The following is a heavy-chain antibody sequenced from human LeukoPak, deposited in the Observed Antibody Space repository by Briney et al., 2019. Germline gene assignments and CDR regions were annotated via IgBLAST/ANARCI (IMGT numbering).Heavy chain of an antibody. CDR1: GYSFTNYG. D-gene: IGHD3-22*01. J-gene: IGHJ4*02. CDR2: IEPSDSYS. V-gene: IGHV5-10-1*01. Sequence: GESLKISCKGSGYSFTNYGISWVRQMRGKGLEWMGRIEPSDSYSNYGPSFQGHVTISADRSISTAYLQWRSLKASDTAMYYCARQLDYYDKRDYWGQGTLVTVAS. CDR3: ARQLDYYDKRDY.